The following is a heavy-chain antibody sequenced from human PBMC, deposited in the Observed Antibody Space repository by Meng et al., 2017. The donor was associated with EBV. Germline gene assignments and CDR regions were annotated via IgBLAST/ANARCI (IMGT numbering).Heavy chain of an antibody. J-gene: IGHJ4*02. V-gene: IGHV1-69*01. CDR1: GGTFRSDA. CDR3: ASESGRGFTPDY. Sequence: QVQLLQSGAEGKKPGSSVKVSCRTSGGTFRSDAVSGVRQAPGQGLEWMGGLIPMVGAPHYAQKFQGRVTIIADESTSTHSMELNSLRSEDTAMYYCASESGRGFTPDYWGQGTLVTVSS. CDR2: LIPMVGAP. D-gene: IGHD3-10*01.